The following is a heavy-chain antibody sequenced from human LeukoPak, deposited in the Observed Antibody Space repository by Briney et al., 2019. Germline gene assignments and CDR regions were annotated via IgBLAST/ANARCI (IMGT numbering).Heavy chain of an antibody. CDR1: GGTFSSYA. CDR3: AKARLGWPGNRNWFDP. CDR2: IIPIFGTA. Sequence: AASVKVSCTASGGTFSSYAISWVRQAPGQGLEWMGGIIPIFGTANYAQKFQGRDTITTDESTSTAYMELSSLRSEDTAVYYCAKARLGWPGNRNWFDPWGQGTLVTVSS. J-gene: IGHJ5*02. V-gene: IGHV1-69*05. D-gene: IGHD1-14*01.